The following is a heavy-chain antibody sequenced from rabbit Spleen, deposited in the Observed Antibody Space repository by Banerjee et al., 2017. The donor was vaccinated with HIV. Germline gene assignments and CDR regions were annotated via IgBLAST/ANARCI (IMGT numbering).Heavy chain of an antibody. CDR1: GFSFSSRYY. J-gene: IGHJ4*01. Sequence: QSLEESGGDLVKPGASLTLTCTASGFSFSSRYYMCWVRQAPGKGLEWIACIYSGSSGDTYYASWAKGRFTISKTSSTTVTLQMTSLTAADTATYFCSRPYYSIDDAGDAYSSYFNLWGPGTLVTVS. D-gene: IGHD6-1*01. CDR2: IYSGSSGDT. CDR3: SRPYYSIDDAGDAYSSYFNL. V-gene: IGHV1S40*01.